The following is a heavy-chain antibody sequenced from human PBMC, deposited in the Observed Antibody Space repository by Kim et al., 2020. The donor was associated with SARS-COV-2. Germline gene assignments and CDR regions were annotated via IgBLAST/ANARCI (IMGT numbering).Heavy chain of an antibody. Sequence: GGSLRLSCAASGFTFDDYAMHWVRQAPGKGLEWVSGIRCNSGSICYADSVKGRFTISRDNSKNSLYLQMNSLRAEDTALYYCAKDRQTIPRSGWWDYWGQERLVTASS. V-gene: IGHV3-9*01. CDR2: IRCNSGSI. CDR3: AKDRQTIPRSGWWDY. CDR1: GFTFDDYA. D-gene: IGHD6-19*01. J-gene: IGHJ4*02.